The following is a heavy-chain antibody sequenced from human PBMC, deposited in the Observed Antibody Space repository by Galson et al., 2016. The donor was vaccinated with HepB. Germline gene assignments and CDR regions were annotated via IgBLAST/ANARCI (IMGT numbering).Heavy chain of an antibody. Sequence: SLRLSCATSGFTFADYAVSWVRQAPGKGLEWISFIRSQPYGAKTEYAASVKGRFTVSRDDSKNTAYLQMDSLRTEDTGVYYCTRVYDTAMVSWDLRYEGRDVWGQGTTVTVSS. V-gene: IGHV3-49*04. CDR2: IRSQPYGAKT. J-gene: IGHJ6*02. CDR3: TRVYDTAMVSWDLRYEGRDV. CDR1: GFTFADYA. D-gene: IGHD5-18*01.